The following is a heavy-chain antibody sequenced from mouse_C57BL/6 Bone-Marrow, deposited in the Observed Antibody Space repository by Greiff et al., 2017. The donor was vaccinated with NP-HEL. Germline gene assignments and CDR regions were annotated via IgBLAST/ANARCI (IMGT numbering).Heavy chain of an antibody. CDR2: IDPSDSET. V-gene: IGHV1-52*01. J-gene: IGHJ4*01. Sequence: VQLHQPGAELVRPGSSVKLSCKASGYTFTSYWMHWVKQRPIQGLEWIGNIDPSDSETHYNQKFKDKATLTVDKSSSTAYMQLSSLTSEDSAVYYCARGYYAMDYWGQGTSVTVSS. CDR3: ARGYYAMDY. CDR1: GYTFTSYW.